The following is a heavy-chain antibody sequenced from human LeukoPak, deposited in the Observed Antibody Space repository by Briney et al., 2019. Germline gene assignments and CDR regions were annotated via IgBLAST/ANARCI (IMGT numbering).Heavy chain of an antibody. J-gene: IGHJ5*02. V-gene: IGHV5-51*01. Sequence: GESLKISCKGSGYRFTSYWIGWVRQMPGKGLEWMGIIYPGDPDTRYSPSFQGQVTISADKSISTAYLQWSSLKASDTAMYYCARLDVIVAAGTRAFWFDPWGQGTLVTVSS. D-gene: IGHD6-13*01. CDR2: IYPGDPDT. CDR1: GYRFTSYW. CDR3: ARLDVIVAAGTRAFWFDP.